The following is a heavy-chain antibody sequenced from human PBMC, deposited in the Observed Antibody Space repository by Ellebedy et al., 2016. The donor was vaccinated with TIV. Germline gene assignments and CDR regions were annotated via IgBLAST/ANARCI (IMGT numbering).Heavy chain of an antibody. D-gene: IGHD3-3*01. V-gene: IGHV3-53*01. Sequence: GESLKISXAASGFTVGNNYMSWVRQAPGKGLEWVSLIYSRDDTAYADSVKGRFTISKDNSKNTLYLQMNSLRAEDTAVYYCANVDSYDFWSGYLVNWGQGTLVTVSS. CDR1: GFTVGNNY. CDR3: ANVDSYDFWSGYLVN. CDR2: IYSRDDT. J-gene: IGHJ4*02.